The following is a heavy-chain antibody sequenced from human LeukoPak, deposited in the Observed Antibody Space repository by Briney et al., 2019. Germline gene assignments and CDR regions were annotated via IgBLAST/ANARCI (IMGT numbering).Heavy chain of an antibody. Sequence: GGSLRLSCAASGFTFSSYSMNWVRQAPGKGLGWVSSISSSSSYIYYADSVKGRFTISRDNAKNSLYLQMNSLRDEDTALYHCARDCGDDCYSGIGDYWGQGTLVTVSS. V-gene: IGHV3-21*01. CDR2: ISSSSSYI. D-gene: IGHD2-21*02. J-gene: IGHJ4*02. CDR1: GFTFSSYS. CDR3: ARDCGDDCYSGIGDY.